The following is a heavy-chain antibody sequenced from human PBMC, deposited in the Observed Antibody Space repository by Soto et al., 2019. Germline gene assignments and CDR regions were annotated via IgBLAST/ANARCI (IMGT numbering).Heavy chain of an antibody. J-gene: IGHJ6*02. V-gene: IGHV3-30*03. CDR2: TTYDGGIK. D-gene: IGHD1-1*01. Sequence: QGQLVESGGGVVQPGRSLRLSCAASGFSFSSYGMEWVRLAPGKGLELVAATTYDGGIKHYVDSVKGRFTISRDNSKNTLYLHMNSLIVEDTATYYCAGALENPYFYYGLHVWGQGTTVTFSS. CDR3: AGALENPYFYYGLHV. CDR1: GFSFSSYG.